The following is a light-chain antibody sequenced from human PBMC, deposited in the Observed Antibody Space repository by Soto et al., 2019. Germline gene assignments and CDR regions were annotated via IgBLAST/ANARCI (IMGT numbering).Light chain of an antibody. CDR1: QSVSSTY. CDR2: GAS. CDR3: QHYGSLVLT. V-gene: IGKV3-20*01. J-gene: IGKJ4*01. Sequence: EIVLTQSPATLSLSPGERATLSCRASQSVSSTYLAWHQQKPGQAPRLLIYGASSRATGIPDRFSGSGSGTDFTLTISRLEPEDFAVYYCQHYGSLVLTFGGGTKVEIK.